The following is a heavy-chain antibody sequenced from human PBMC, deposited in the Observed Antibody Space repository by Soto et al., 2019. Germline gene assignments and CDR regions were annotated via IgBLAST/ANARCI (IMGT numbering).Heavy chain of an antibody. CDR3: AKRTGHIAVAGTFDY. CDR2: ISGSGGST. V-gene: IGHV3-23*01. J-gene: IGHJ4*02. D-gene: IGHD6-19*01. CDR1: GFTFSSYA. Sequence: GGSLRLSCGASGFTFSSYAMSWVRQAPGKGLEWVSAISGSGGSTYYADSVKGRFTISRDNSKNTLYLQMNSLRAEDTAVYYCAKRTGHIAVAGTFDYWGQGTLVTVSS.